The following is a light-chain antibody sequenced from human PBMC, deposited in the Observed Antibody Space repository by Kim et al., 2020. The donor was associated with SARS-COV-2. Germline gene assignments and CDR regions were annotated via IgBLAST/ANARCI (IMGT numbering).Light chain of an antibody. Sequence: VTISCSESTPHIEGKSVSWYQKLPGMAPKRFFSGNNHRPSGVPDRISGSKSGTSASLAISGLHSEDEADYYCAAWDDSLNRPVFGGGTQLTVL. V-gene: IGLV1-44*01. CDR1: TPHIEGKS. CDR3: AAWDDSLNRPV. CDR2: GNN. J-gene: IGLJ2*01.